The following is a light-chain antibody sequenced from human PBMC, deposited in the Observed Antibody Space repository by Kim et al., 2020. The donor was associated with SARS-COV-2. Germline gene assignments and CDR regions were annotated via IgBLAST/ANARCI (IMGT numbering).Light chain of an antibody. CDR1: SLRSYY. CDR3: NSRDNNDNVL. J-gene: IGLJ2*01. CDR2: GKN. Sequence: SSELTQDPAVSVALGQTVRITCQGDSLRSYYTTWFQQKPGQAPIVVVYGKNNRPSGIPARFSGCSSGNTASLTITGTQAGDEADYYCNSRDNNDNVLFGGGTRLTVL. V-gene: IGLV3-19*01.